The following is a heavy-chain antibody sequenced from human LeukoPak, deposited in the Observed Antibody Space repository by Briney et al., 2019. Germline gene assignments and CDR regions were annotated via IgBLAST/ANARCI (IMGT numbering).Heavy chain of an antibody. CDR2: IYYSGST. CDR3: ARSGYSYGYSGFDY. V-gene: IGHV4-61*01. Sequence: SETLSLTCTVPGGSVSSGSYYWSWIRQPPGKGLEWIGYIYYSGSTNYNPSLKSRVTISVDTSKNQFSLKLSSVTAADTAVYYCARSGYSYGYSGFDYWGQGTLVTVSS. J-gene: IGHJ4*02. D-gene: IGHD5-18*01. CDR1: GGSVSSGSYY.